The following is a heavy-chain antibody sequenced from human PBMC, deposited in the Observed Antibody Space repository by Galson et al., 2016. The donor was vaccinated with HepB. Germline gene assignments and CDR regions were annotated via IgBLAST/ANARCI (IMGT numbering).Heavy chain of an antibody. J-gene: IGHJ4*02. V-gene: IGHV1-69*13. CDR3: TATEDILLIGLAYTFYQ. CDR1: GGIFHNFA. Sequence: SVKVSCKAVGGIFHNFAFTWVRQAPGQGLEWMGGIIPRFGTTNNAQRFEGRVTITADASTSTAFMELNSLTSDDTAVYYCTATEDILLIGLAYTFYQWGPGTRGTVSS. D-gene: IGHD3-9*01. CDR2: IIPRFGTT.